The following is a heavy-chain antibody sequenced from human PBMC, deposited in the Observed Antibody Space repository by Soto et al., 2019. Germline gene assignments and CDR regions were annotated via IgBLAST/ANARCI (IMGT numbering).Heavy chain of an antibody. J-gene: IGHJ6*01. CDR1: GFAFSGHV. V-gene: IGHV3-33*01. D-gene: IGHD7-27*01. Sequence: PGGSLRFSCAASGFAFSGHVRHWGRQAPAKGLEWEEGIWHDETNNQYGDCVKGRFNICRDNSKNMLYVQMNSLRAEGTAVYYCSRNLGDMGVWGQGTTVTGSS. CDR2: IWHDETNN. CDR3: SRNLGDMGV.